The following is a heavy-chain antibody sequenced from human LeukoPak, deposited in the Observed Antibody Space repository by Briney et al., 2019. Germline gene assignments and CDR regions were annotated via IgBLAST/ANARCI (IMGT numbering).Heavy chain of an antibody. Sequence: GGSLRLSCAASGFTFSDYYMSWIRQAPGKGLEWVSYISSSGSTIYYADSVKGRFTISRDNSKNTLYLQMNSLRAEDTAVYYCAKVQGYYGDYPPFDYWGQGTLVTVSS. J-gene: IGHJ4*02. D-gene: IGHD4-17*01. CDR3: AKVQGYYGDYPPFDY. CDR2: ISSSGSTI. V-gene: IGHV3-11*01. CDR1: GFTFSDYY.